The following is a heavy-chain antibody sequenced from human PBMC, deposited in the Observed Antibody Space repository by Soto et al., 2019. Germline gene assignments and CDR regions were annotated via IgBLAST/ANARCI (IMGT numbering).Heavy chain of an antibody. V-gene: IGHV3-23*01. D-gene: IGHD2-8*01. CDR3: AKTRGAMIYAISVYGMDV. CDR1: GFSFSSFA. J-gene: IGHJ6*02. CDR2: ISGSADST. Sequence: EVQLLESGGGFIHPGGSLRLSCAASGFSFSSFAMNWVRQAPGKGLEGVSIISGSADSTFYADSVKGRFTISRDNSKSTLYLQNNSLRAEDTAVYYCAKTRGAMIYAISVYGMDVWGQGTTVTVSS.